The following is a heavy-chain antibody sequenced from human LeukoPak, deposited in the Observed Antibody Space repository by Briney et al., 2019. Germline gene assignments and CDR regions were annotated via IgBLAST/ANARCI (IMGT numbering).Heavy chain of an antibody. CDR2: IRYDGSNK. V-gene: IGHV3-30*02. D-gene: IGHD6-13*01. CDR3: ATGSGSSSWYWDY. CDR1: GFTFSSYD. Sequence: GGSLRLSCAASGFTFSSYDMHWVRQAPGKGLEWVAFIRYDGSNKYYADSVKGRFTISRDNSKNTLYLQMTSLRAEDTAVYYCATGSGSSSWYWDYWGQGTLVTVSS. J-gene: IGHJ4*02.